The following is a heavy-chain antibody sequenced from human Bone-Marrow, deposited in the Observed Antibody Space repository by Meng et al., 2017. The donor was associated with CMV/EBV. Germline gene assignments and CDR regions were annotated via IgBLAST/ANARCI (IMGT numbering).Heavy chain of an antibody. J-gene: IGHJ4*02. V-gene: IGHV3-30-3*01. Sequence: GESLKISCAASGFTFSSYAMHWVRQAPGKGLEWVAVISYDGSNKYYADSVKGRFTISRDNSKNTLYLQMNSLRAEDTAVYYCAKDGSRSDDFWSGYLGLHDYWGQGTLVTVSS. CDR3: AKDGSRSDDFWSGYLGLHDY. D-gene: IGHD3-3*01. CDR1: GFTFSSYA. CDR2: ISYDGSNK.